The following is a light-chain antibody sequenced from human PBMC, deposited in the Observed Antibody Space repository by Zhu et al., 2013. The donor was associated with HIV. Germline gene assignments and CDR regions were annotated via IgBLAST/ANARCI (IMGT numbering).Light chain of an antibody. CDR1: QSVSSSN. V-gene: IGKV3-11*01. Sequence: EIVLTQSPGTLSLSPGERATLSCRASQSVSSSNLAWYQQKPGQAPRLLIYDASNRATGIPARFSGSGSGTDFTLTISSLEPEDFAVYYCQQYNSWPRTFGQGTKVEVK. CDR2: DAS. J-gene: IGKJ1*01. CDR3: QQYNSWPRT.